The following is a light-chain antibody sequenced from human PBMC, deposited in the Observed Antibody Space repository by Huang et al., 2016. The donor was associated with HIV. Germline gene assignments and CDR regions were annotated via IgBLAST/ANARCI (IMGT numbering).Light chain of an antibody. Sequence: STRSFVTGESAPVTCRGTQDVSSNFTCHQQSTGRAPRLLIYEATGRTTGIPGRCSGSGSGTDFTITISSREPEDFAVYYCQQRGNWPLTFGGGTKVEIK. J-gene: IGKJ4*01. CDR1: QDVSSN. CDR3: QQRGNWPLT. V-gene: IGKV3-11*01. CDR2: EAT.